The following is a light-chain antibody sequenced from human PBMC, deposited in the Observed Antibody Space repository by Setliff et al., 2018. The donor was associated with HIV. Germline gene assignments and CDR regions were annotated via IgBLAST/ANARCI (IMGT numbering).Light chain of an antibody. V-gene: IGLV2-8*01. CDR3: SSYAGSNSRV. Sequence: QSALSQPPSASGSPGQSVTPSCIGTSSDVGGYNYVSWYQHHPGEAPKLMIYEVSKRPSGVPDRFSGSKSGNTASLTVSGLQAEDEADYYCSSYAGSNSRVFGGGTKVTVL. CDR1: SSDVGGYNY. J-gene: IGLJ2*01. CDR2: EVS.